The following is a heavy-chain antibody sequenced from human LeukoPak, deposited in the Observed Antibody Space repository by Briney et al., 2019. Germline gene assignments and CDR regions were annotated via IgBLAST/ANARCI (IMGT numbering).Heavy chain of an antibody. CDR2: ISGSGGST. CDR1: GFTFISYA. V-gene: IGHV3-23*01. D-gene: IGHD6-19*01. CDR3: AKFERSGWFPFYFDY. J-gene: IGHJ4*02. Sequence: GGSLRLSCAASGFTFISYAMTWVRQAPGKGLEWVSVISGSGGSTYYADSVKGRFTVSRDNSKNTLYLQMNSLRGEDTALYYCAKFERSGWFPFYFDYWGQGTLVTVSS.